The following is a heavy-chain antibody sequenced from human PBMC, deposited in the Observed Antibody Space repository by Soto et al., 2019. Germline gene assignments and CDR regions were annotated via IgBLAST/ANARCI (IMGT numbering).Heavy chain of an antibody. J-gene: IGHJ4*02. CDR2: IYDSGST. Sequence: QVELQESGPGLVKPSQTLSLTCTVSGGSISSGGYYWSWIRQHPGKGLEWIGYIYDSGSTYYNPSLKMRVIISVDTSKNQFSLKLSSVTAADTAVYYCASQATGWYPDYWGQGTLVTVSS. D-gene: IGHD6-19*01. V-gene: IGHV4-31*03. CDR3: ASQATGWYPDY. CDR1: GGSISSGGYY.